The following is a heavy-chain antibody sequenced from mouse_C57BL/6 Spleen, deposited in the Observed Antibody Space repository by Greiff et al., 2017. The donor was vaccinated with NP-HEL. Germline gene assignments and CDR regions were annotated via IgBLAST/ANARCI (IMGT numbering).Heavy chain of an antibody. J-gene: IGHJ3*01. CDR3: ARLGTGWFAY. Sequence: EVMLVESGGGLVKPGGSLKLSCAASGFTFSSYTMSWVRQTPEKRLEWVATISGGGGNTYYPDSVKGRFTISRDNAKNTLYLQMSSLRSEDTALYYCARLGTGWFAYWGQGTLVTVSA. CDR1: GFTFSSYT. D-gene: IGHD4-1*01. V-gene: IGHV5-9*01. CDR2: ISGGGGNT.